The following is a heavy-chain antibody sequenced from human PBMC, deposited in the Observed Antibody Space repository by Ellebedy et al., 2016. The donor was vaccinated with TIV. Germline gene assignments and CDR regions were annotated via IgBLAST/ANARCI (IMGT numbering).Heavy chain of an antibody. CDR2: ISGSGGST. Sequence: PGGSLRLSCAASGFTFSTYAMSWVRQAPGQGLEWVSAISGSGGSTYYADSGKGRFTISRDNSKNTLYLQMKSLRAEDTAVYYCAKEGSYDYYFDFWGQGTLVTVSS. CDR3: AKEGSYDYYFDF. D-gene: IGHD3-16*01. CDR1: GFTFSTYA. V-gene: IGHV3-23*01. J-gene: IGHJ4*02.